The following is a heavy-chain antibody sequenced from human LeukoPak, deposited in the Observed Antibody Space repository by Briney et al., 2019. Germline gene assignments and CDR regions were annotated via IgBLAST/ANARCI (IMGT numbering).Heavy chain of an antibody. CDR3: TRGGHYSGRFDY. J-gene: IGHJ4*02. CDR2: IKFDGTET. CDR1: GFPFSDHW. V-gene: IGHV3-7*01. D-gene: IGHD2-15*01. Sequence: GGLRLSCAASGFPFSDHWMTWVRPAPGQGLEWVATIKFDGTETRYVGSVKGRFTISRDNAENSLLLQMRSLGADDTAVYYCTRGGHYSGRFDYWGQGTLVTVSS.